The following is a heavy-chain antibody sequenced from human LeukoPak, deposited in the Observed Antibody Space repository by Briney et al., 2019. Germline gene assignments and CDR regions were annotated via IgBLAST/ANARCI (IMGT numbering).Heavy chain of an antibody. CDR1: GFTFSSYE. CDR2: ISSSGSTI. J-gene: IGHJ5*02. V-gene: IGHV3-48*03. Sequence: GGSLRLSCAASGFTFSSYEMNWVRQAPGKGLEWVSYISSSGSTIYYADSVKGRFTISRDNAKNSLYPQMNSLRAEDTAVYYCARDSDFAEWFVSHPFDPWGQGTLVTVSS. D-gene: IGHD3-3*01. CDR3: ARDSDFAEWFVSHPFDP.